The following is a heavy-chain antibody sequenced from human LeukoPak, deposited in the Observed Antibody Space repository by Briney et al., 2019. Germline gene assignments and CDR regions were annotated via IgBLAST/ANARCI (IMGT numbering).Heavy chain of an antibody. CDR1: GFTFSSYA. J-gene: IGHJ4*02. V-gene: IGHV3-48*04. CDR2: ISPNDVNR. CDR3: AGSGSPGDY. D-gene: IGHD3-10*01. Sequence: PGGSLRLSCAASGFTFSSYAMSWVRQAPGKGLEWISYISPNDVNRYYVDAVKGRFTVSRDNAKNSLFLQMKSLRVEDTAVYYCAGSGSPGDYWGQGTLVTVSS.